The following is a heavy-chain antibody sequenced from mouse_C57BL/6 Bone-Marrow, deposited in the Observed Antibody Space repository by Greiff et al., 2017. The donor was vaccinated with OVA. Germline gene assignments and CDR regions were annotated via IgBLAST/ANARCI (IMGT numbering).Heavy chain of an antibody. V-gene: IGHV14-4*01. J-gene: IGHJ4*01. Sequence: EVQLQQSGAELVRPGASVKLSCTASGFNIKDDYMHWVKQRPEQGLEWIGWIDPENGDTEYASKFQGKATITADTSSNTAYLQLSSLTSEDTAVYYCTTGERVRAMDYWGQGTSVTVSS. CDR2: IDPENGDT. CDR1: GFNIKDDY. CDR3: TTGERVRAMDY.